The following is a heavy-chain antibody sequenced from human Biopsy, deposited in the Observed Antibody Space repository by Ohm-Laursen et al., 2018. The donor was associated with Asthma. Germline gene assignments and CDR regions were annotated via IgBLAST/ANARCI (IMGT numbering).Heavy chain of an antibody. CDR1: GFTFRDYY. D-gene: IGHD6-13*01. CDR3: ARGYSTSWYFGY. CDR2: ISSRGSNI. J-gene: IGHJ4*02. Sequence: RLSCTASGFTFRDYYMTWIRQAPGKGPEWVAYISSRGSNIFYADSVKGRFTISRDNAKKSLFLEMNSLTVEDTAVYFCARGYSTSWYFGYWGQGTLVTVSS. V-gene: IGHV3-11*01.